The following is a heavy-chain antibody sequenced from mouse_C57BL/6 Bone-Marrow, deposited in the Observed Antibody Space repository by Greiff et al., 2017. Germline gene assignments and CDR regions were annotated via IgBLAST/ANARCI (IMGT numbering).Heavy chain of an antibody. V-gene: IGHV1-52*01. CDR3: ARKGYDYDSDYFDY. CDR1: GYTFTSYW. Sequence: VQLQQPGAELVRPGSSVKLSCKASGYTFTSYWMHWVKQRPIQGLEWIGNIDPSDSEAHYNQKFKDKATLTVDKSSSTAYMQLSSLTSEDSAVYYCARKGYDYDSDYFDYWGQGTTLTVSS. CDR2: IDPSDSEA. D-gene: IGHD2-4*01. J-gene: IGHJ2*01.